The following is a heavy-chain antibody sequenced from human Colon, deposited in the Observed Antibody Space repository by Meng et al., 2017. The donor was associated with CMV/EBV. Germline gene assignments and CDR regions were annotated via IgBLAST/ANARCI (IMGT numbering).Heavy chain of an antibody. CDR2: INHSGDT. V-gene: IGHV4-34*01. CDR1: GGSFSSYY. J-gene: IGHJ5*02. D-gene: IGHD1-14*01. Sequence: SETLSLTCAVYGGSFSSYYWTWIRQTHGKGLGWFGEINHSGDTNYNPSLNSRVTISVDTSKYQLSLNLRSVTAADTAVYYCARGLLTRLRPTTWFDPWGQGALVTVSS. CDR3: ARGLLTRLRPTTWFDP.